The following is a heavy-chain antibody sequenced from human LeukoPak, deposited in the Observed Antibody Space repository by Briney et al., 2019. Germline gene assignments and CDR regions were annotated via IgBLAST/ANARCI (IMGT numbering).Heavy chain of an antibody. CDR2: ISSNSATT. Sequence: GGSLRLSCAASGFSFSTNSMNWVRQVPGKGLEWISYISSNSATTYYADSVKGRFTISRDNAKNSLYLHMNSLRADDTAVYYCARGTRSLIDYWGQGTLVTVSS. D-gene: IGHD1-26*01. V-gene: IGHV3-48*01. J-gene: IGHJ4*02. CDR3: ARGTRSLIDY. CDR1: GFSFSTNS.